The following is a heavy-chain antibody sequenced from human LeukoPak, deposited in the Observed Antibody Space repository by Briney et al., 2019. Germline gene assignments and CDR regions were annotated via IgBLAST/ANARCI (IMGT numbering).Heavy chain of an antibody. Sequence: GGSLRLSCAASGFTFSRYAMNWVRQAPGKGLEWVSAICGDDGNTYYADSVKGRFSISRDNSKNTLYLQMNSLRAEDTAVYYCAKDQYSSGWYFTYQFDYWGQGTLVTVSS. CDR3: AKDQYSSGWYFTYQFDY. D-gene: IGHD6-19*01. CDR2: ICGDDGNT. V-gene: IGHV3-23*01. J-gene: IGHJ4*02. CDR1: GFTFSRYA.